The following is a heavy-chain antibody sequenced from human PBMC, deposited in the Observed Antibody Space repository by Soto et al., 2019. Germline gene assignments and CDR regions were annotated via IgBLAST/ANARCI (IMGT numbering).Heavy chain of an antibody. J-gene: IGHJ3*01. V-gene: IGHV3-7*01. Sequence: GGSLRLSCAASGFTFSSYWMSWVRQAPGKGLEWVANIKQDGSEKYYVDSVKGRFTIARENAKNSLYLQMNSLRAEDTDVYSCARAQYSSYDAFDLWGQETMVTVSS. D-gene: IGHD6-6*01. CDR3: ARAQYSSYDAFDL. CDR2: IKQDGSEK. CDR1: GFTFSSYW.